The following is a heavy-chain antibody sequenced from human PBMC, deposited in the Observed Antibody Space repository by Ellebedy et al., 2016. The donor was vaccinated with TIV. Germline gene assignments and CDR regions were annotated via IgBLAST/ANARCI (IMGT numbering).Heavy chain of an antibody. V-gene: IGHV4-59*01. CDR1: GGSISSYY. Sequence: MPSETLSLTCTVSGGSISSYYWSWIRQPPVKGLEWIGYIYYTGSTNYNPSLKSRVTISVDTSKNQFSLKLTSVTAADTAVYYCARGGRITMIQGGAFDYWGQGTLVPVSS. J-gene: IGHJ4*02. CDR3: ARGGRITMIQGGAFDY. D-gene: IGHD3-10*01. CDR2: IYYTGST.